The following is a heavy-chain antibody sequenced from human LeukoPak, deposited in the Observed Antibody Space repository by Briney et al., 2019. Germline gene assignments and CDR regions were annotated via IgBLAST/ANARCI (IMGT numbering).Heavy chain of an antibody. CDR3: ARDSCSSTSCERILHYYGMDV. J-gene: IGHJ6*02. V-gene: IGHV1-69*13. D-gene: IGHD2-2*01. Sequence: SVTVSCKASGYTFTTYGISWVRQAPGQGLEWMGGIIPIFGTANYAQKFQGRVTITADESTSTAYMELSSLRSEDTAVYYCARDSCSSTSCERILHYYGMDVWGQGTTVTVSS. CDR2: IIPIFGTA. CDR1: GYTFTTYG.